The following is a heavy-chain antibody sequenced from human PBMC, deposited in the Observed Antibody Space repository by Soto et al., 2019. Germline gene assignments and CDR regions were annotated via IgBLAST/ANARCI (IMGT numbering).Heavy chain of an antibody. D-gene: IGHD2-2*01. CDR3: ARGRNVVVPAAVYYYYYYMDV. J-gene: IGHJ6*03. CDR1: GGSFSGYY. Sequence: QVQLQQWGAGLLKPSETLSLTCAVYGGSFSGYYWSWIRQPPGKGLEWIGEINHSGSTNYNPSLKSLVTISVDTSKNQFSLKLSSVTAADTAVYYCARGRNVVVPAAVYYYYYYMDVWGKGTTVTVSS. V-gene: IGHV4-34*01. CDR2: INHSGST.